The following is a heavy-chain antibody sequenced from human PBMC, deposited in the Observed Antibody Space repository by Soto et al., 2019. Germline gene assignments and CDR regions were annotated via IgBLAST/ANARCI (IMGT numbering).Heavy chain of an antibody. CDR2: VSPGGDVS. CDR1: GFTFSSFV. J-gene: IGHJ3*01. D-gene: IGHD1-20*01. V-gene: IGHV3-23*01. CDR3: VRRAITATTNWGAFDV. Sequence: GLTLRLSCVPSGFTFSSFVLNGVFQSPGKGLEWVSTVSPGGDVSHYTDSVKGRFTISRDNSRRTLHLQMDSLRAEDAAVYFCVRRAITATTNWGAFDVWGQGKVVTVSS.